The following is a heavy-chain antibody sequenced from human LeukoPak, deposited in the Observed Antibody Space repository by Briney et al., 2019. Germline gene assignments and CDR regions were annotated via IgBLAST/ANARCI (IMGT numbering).Heavy chain of an antibody. CDR1: GGTFSSYA. CDR3: ASRGQVVGSRDAFDI. J-gene: IGHJ3*02. Sequence: SVKVSCKASGGTFSSYAISWVRQAPGQGLEWMGGIIPIFGTANYAQKFQGRVTITTDESTSTAYMELSSLRSEDTAVYYCASRGQVVGSRDAFDIWGQGTMVTVSS. CDR2: IIPIFGTA. D-gene: IGHD1-26*01. V-gene: IGHV1-69*05.